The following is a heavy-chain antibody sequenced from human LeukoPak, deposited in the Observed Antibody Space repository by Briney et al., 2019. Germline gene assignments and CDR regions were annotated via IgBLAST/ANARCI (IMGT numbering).Heavy chain of an antibody. V-gene: IGHV3-30-3*01. CDR1: GFTFSSYA. Sequence: GGPLRLSCAASGFTFSSYAMHWVRQAPGKGLEWVAVISYDGSNKYYADSVKGRFTISRDNSKNTLYLQMNSLRAEDTAVYYCAREQRVYYYDSSGYGYWGQGTLVTASS. CDR3: AREQRVYYYDSSGYGY. D-gene: IGHD3-22*01. J-gene: IGHJ4*02. CDR2: ISYDGSNK.